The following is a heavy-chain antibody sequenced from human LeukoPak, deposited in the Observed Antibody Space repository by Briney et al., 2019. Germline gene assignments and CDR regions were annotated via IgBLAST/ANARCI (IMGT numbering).Heavy chain of an antibody. CDR1: GGSISSGGYY. CDR2: IYYSGST. CDR3: ASPFNGNFDY. Sequence: SETLSLTCTVSGGSISSGGYYWSWIRQHPGKGLEWIGYIYYSGSTYYNPSLKSRVTISVDTSKNQFSLKLSSVTAADTAVYYCASPFNGNFDYWGQGTLVTVSS. V-gene: IGHV4-31*03. J-gene: IGHJ4*02. D-gene: IGHD1-1*01.